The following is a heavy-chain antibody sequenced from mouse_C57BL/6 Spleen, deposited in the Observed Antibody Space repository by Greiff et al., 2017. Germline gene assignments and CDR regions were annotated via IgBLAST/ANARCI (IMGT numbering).Heavy chain of an antibody. Sequence: QVQLQQPGAELVKPGASVKLSCKASGYTFTSYWMHWVKQRPGQGLEWIGMIHPNSGSTNYNEKFKSKATLTVDKSSSTAYMQLSSLTSEDSAVYYCARRHSNYDDYYAMDDWGQGTSVTVSS. CDR2: IHPNSGST. J-gene: IGHJ4*01. D-gene: IGHD2-5*01. CDR3: ARRHSNYDDYYAMDD. V-gene: IGHV1-64*01. CDR1: GYTFTSYW.